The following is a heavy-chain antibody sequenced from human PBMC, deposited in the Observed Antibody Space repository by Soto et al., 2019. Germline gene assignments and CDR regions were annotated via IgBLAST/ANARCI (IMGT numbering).Heavy chain of an antibody. V-gene: IGHV3-30-3*01. J-gene: IGHJ6*02. D-gene: IGHD5-18*01. CDR1: GFTFSSYA. CDR2: ISYDGSNK. CDR3: AREIIQLRARYFYYYYGMDV. Sequence: QVQLVESGGGVVQPGRSLRLSCAASGFTFSSYAMHWVRQAPGKGLEWVAVISYDGSNKYYADSVKGRFTISRDNSKNTLYLQMNSLRAEDTAVYYCAREIIQLRARYFYYYYGMDVWGQGTTVTVSS.